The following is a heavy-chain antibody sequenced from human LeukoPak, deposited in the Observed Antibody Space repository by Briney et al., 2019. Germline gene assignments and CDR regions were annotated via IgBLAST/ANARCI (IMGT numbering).Heavy chain of an antibody. CDR1: GFTSSSYA. D-gene: IGHD6-13*01. V-gene: IGHV3-30*04. Sequence: QAGGSLRLSCAASGFTSSSYAMHWVRQAPGKGLEWVAVISYGGSNKYYADSVKGRFTISRDNSKNTLYLQMNSLRAEDTAVYYCAREGIAAAGNPGYYFDYWGQGTLVTVSS. J-gene: IGHJ4*02. CDR3: AREGIAAAGNPGYYFDY. CDR2: ISYGGSNK.